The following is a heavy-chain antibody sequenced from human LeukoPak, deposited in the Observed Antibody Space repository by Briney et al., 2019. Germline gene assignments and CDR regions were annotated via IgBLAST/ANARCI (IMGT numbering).Heavy chain of an antibody. Sequence: GGSLRLSCAASGFAFSSYSMNWVRQAPGKGLEWVSYISSSSSTIYYADSVKGRFTISRDNAKNSLYLQMNSLRAEDTAVYYCARVGDDCSSTSCNRAPIDYWGQGTLVTVSS. D-gene: IGHD2-2*01. V-gene: IGHV3-48*04. CDR3: ARVGDDCSSTSCNRAPIDY. CDR1: GFAFSSYS. CDR2: ISSSSSTI. J-gene: IGHJ4*02.